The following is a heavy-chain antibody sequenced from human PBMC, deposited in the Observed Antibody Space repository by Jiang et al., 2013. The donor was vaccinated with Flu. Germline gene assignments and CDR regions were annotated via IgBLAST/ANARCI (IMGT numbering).Heavy chain of an antibody. CDR2: IYYSGST. Sequence: GSGLVKPSQTLSLTCTVSGGSISSGGYYWSWIRQHPGKGLEWIGYIYYSGSTYYNPSLKSRVTISVDTSKNQFSLKLSSVTAADTAVYYCARDGPSGYGSDYWGQGTLVTVSS. D-gene: IGHD5-12*01. J-gene: IGHJ4*02. CDR3: ARDGPSGYGSDY. CDR1: GGSISSGGYY. V-gene: IGHV4-31*03.